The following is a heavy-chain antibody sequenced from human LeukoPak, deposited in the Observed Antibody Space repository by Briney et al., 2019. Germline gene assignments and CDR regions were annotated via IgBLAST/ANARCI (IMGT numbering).Heavy chain of an antibody. Sequence: PGRSLRLSCAASGFTFSSYGMHWVRQAPGKGLEWVAVIWYDGSNKYYADSVKGRFTISRDNSKNTLYLQMNSLRAEDTAVYYCAKEGGDYGGNLGPLDYWGQGTLVTVSS. CDR2: IWYDGSNK. D-gene: IGHD4-23*01. CDR1: GFTFSSYG. V-gene: IGHV3-33*06. J-gene: IGHJ4*02. CDR3: AKEGGDYGGNLGPLDY.